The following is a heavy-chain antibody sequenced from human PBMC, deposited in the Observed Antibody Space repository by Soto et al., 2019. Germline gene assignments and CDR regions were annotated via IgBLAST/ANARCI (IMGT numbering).Heavy chain of an antibody. J-gene: IGHJ6*02. CDR3: SRDVDFGEEDV. V-gene: IGHV4-61*08. D-gene: IGHD4-17*01. CDR1: GGPISSGGYS. Sequence: SETLSLTCAVSGGPISSGGYSWSWIRQPPGKGLEWIGYIYFSGRTNYNPSLKSRVTISIDTSKNQFSLKLTSATAADTAVYYCSRDVDFGEEDVWGQGTTVTVSS. CDR2: IYFSGRT.